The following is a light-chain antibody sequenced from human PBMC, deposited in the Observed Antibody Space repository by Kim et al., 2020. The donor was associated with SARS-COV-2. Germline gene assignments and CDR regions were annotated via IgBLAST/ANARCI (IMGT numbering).Light chain of an antibody. Sequence: DVVMTQSPLSLPVTLGQPASISCRSSQSLVYSDGNTYLNWFQQRPGQSPRRLIYKVSNRDTGVPDRFSGSGSGTDFTLKISRVEADDVGVYYCMQGIHPISLGPGTRLAIK. J-gene: IGKJ5*01. V-gene: IGKV2-30*01. CDR1: QSLVYSDGNTY. CDR2: KVS. CDR3: MQGIHPIS.